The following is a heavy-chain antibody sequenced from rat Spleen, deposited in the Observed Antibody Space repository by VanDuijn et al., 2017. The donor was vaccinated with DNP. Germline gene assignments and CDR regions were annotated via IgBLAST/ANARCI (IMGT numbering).Heavy chain of an antibody. J-gene: IGHJ2*01. CDR1: GFTFSDYY. Sequence: EVQLVESGGGLVQPGRSLKLSCAASGFTFSDYYMAWVRQAPTKGLEWVAYISYDGGNTYYPDSVKGRFTISRDNAKSSLYLQMNSLKSEDTATYYCARGYTTDYYYGFDYWGQGVMVTVSS. D-gene: IGHD1-6*01. CDR2: ISYDGGNT. CDR3: ARGYTTDYYYGFDY. V-gene: IGHV5-20*01.